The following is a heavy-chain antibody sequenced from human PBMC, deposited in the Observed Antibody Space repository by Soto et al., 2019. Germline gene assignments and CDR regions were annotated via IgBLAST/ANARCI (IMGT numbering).Heavy chain of an antibody. CDR1: GFTFSSFA. J-gene: IGHJ4*02. CDR2: ISGSGGSI. Sequence: PGGSLRLSCAASGFTFSSFAMSWVRQAPGKGLEWVSSISGSGGSIYYADSVKGRFTISRDNSKNTLYLQMNSLRAEDTAVHYCARGIMITFGGVPGDFDYWGQGTLVTVSS. CDR3: ARGIMITFGGVPGDFDY. V-gene: IGHV3-23*01. D-gene: IGHD3-16*01.